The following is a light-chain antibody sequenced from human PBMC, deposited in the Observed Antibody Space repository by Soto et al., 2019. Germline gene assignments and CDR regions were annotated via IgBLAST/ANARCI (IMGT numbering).Light chain of an antibody. CDR3: QQYGSSVLT. Sequence: EIVLTQSPGTLSLSPGQRATLSCRASQSVTNNYLAWYQQKPGQSPRLFIYGASSRAAGIPDRFSGGGSGTEYTLTISRVEPEDAAVYYCQQYGSSVLTFGGGTKVEIK. V-gene: IGKV3-20*01. J-gene: IGKJ4*01. CDR1: QSVTNNY. CDR2: GAS.